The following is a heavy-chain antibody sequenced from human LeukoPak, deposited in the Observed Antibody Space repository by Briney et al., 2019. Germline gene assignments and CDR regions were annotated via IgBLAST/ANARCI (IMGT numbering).Heavy chain of an antibody. Sequence: ASVKVSCKASGYTFTSYYMHLLRQAPGQGLEWMGIINPSGGSTSYAQKFQGRVTMNRDMSTSTVYMELSSLRSGDTAVYYCARGRSGWYPGAPPTYMDVWGKGTTVTVSS. CDR3: ARGRSGWYPGAPPTYMDV. D-gene: IGHD6-19*01. J-gene: IGHJ6*03. CDR1: GYTFTSYY. V-gene: IGHV1-46*01. CDR2: INPSGGST.